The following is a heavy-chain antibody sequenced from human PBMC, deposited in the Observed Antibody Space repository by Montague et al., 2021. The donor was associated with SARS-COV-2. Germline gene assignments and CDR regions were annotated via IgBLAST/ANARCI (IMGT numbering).Heavy chain of an antibody. V-gene: IGHV3-33*01. Sequence: LSLSCAASGFTFSSYGMHWVRQAPGKGLEWVALIWYDGSNKYYADSVKGRFTISRDNSKNTLYLQMNSLRAEDTAVYYCARDKPLWYFDLWGRGTLVTVSS. J-gene: IGHJ2*01. CDR3: ARDKPLWYFDL. CDR1: GFTFSSYG. CDR2: IWYDGSNK.